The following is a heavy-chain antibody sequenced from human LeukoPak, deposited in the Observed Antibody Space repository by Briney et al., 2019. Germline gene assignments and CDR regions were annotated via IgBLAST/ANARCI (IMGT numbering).Heavy chain of an antibody. J-gene: IGHJ6*03. CDR3: SGSGSLPTTYYYYMDV. V-gene: IGHV3-30*02. CDR2: IRYDGSNK. D-gene: IGHD3-22*01. Sequence: PGGSLRLPCAASGFTFSSYGMHWVRQAPGKGLEWVAFIRYDGSNKYYADSVKGRFTISRDNSKNTLYLQMNSLRAEDTAVYYCSGSGSLPTTYYYYMDVWGKGTTVTVSS. CDR1: GFTFSSYG.